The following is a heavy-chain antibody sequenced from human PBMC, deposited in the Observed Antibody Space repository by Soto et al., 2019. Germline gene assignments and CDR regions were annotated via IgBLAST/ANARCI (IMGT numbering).Heavy chain of an antibody. J-gene: IGHJ3*01. D-gene: IGHD6-13*01. Sequence: QVQLVQSGPEVKKSGSSVKVSCRASAETFSSYATNWVRQAPGQGFEWLGGIIPLVGTTNYAQKFQGRVTITADRARDTAFLDLSTLRSDDTAVYFCASRIAVSADDAFDHWGQGTMVTVTP. V-gene: IGHV1-69*06. CDR2: IIPLVGTT. CDR1: AETFSSYA. CDR3: ASRIAVSADDAFDH.